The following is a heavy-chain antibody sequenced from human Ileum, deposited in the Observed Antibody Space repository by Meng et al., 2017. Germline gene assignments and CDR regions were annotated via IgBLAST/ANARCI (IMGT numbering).Heavy chain of an antibody. V-gene: IGHV1-2*06. J-gene: IGHJ1*01. D-gene: IGHD3-10*01. CDR3: ARDTEGGITEQQLQH. CDR1: GYSFTGHY. CDR2: INCHTGGT. Sequence: ASVNVSCKASGYSFTGHYIHWVRQAPGQGLEWMGRINCHTGGTNNAQKFQGRVTMTRDTSISTAYMELNRLTSDDTAVYYCARDTEGGITEQQLQHWGQGTLVTVSS.